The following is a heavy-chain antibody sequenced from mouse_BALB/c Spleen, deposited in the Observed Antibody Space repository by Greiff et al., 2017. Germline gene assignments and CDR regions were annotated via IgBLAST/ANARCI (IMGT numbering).Heavy chain of an antibody. CDR3: ARGNYRYDPFAY. CDR1: GFTFSSYA. V-gene: IGHV5-6-5*01. D-gene: IGHD2-14*01. J-gene: IGHJ3*01. Sequence: EVQLVESGGGLVKPGGSLKLSCAASGFTFSSYAMSWVRQTPEKRLEWVASISSGGSTYYPDSVKGRFTISRDNARNILYLQMSSLRSEDTAMYYCARGNYRYDPFAYWGQGTLVTVSA. CDR2: ISSGGST.